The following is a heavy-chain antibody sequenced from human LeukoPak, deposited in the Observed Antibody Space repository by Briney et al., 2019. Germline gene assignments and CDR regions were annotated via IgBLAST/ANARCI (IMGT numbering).Heavy chain of an antibody. CDR2: IYYSGST. J-gene: IGHJ5*02. CDR1: TGAISGYY. CDR3: VRQRGRRVWFDP. Sequence: SETLSLTCTVSTGAISGYYWSWIRQPPGKGLEWIGYIYYSGSTNYDPSLQSRVTISVDTSNNQFSLRLRSVTAADTAVYYCVRQRGRRVWFDPWGQGTLVTVSS. V-gene: IGHV4-59*08. D-gene: IGHD3-10*01.